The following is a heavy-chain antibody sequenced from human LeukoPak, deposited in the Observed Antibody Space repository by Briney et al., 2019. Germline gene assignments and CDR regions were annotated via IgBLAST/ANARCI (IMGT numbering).Heavy chain of an antibody. Sequence: GGSLRLSCAASGFTFSSYWMSWVRQAPGKGLEWVANINQDGSKKYFVDSVKGRFTISRDNAKNSLNLQMNSLRAEDTAVYYCARDVGYCSSTSCYVGDNWFDPWGQGTLVTVSS. CDR2: INQDGSKK. V-gene: IGHV3-7*01. J-gene: IGHJ5*02. CDR3: ARDVGYCSSTSCYVGDNWFDP. CDR1: GFTFSSYW. D-gene: IGHD2-2*01.